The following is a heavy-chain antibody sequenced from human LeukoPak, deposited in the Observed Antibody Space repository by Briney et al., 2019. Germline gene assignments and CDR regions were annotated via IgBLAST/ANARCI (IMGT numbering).Heavy chain of an antibody. CDR3: AAAGGASYYYYGMTS. D-gene: IGHD6-13*01. Sequence: SQTLSLTCTVSGGSISSGSYYWSWIRQPAGKGLEWIGRIYTSGSTNYNPSLKSRVTISVDTSKNQFSLKLSSVTAADTAVYYCAAAGGASYYYYGMTSGAKGPRSPSP. J-gene: IGHJ6*02. V-gene: IGHV4-61*02. CDR2: IYTSGST. CDR1: GGSISSGSYY.